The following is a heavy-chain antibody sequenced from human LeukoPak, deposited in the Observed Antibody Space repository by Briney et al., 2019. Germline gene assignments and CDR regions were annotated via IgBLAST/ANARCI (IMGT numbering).Heavy chain of an antibody. CDR3: AKDLYSSGWYARDWFDP. CDR1: GFTFSSYA. J-gene: IGHJ5*02. D-gene: IGHD6-19*01. Sequence: GGSLRLSCAASGFTFSSYAMSWVRQAPGKGLQWVSAISGSGGSTYYADSVKGRFTISRDNSKNTLYLQMNSLRAEDTAVYYCAKDLYSSGWYARDWFDPWGQGTLVTVSS. CDR2: ISGSGGST. V-gene: IGHV3-23*01.